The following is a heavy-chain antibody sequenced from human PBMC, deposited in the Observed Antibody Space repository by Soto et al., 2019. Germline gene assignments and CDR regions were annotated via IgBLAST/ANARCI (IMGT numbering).Heavy chain of an antibody. CDR2: IYSGGST. D-gene: IGHD5-18*01. Sequence: EVQLVETGGGLIQPGGSLRLSCAASGFTVSSNYMSWVRQAPGKGLEWVSVIYSGGSTYYADSVKGRFTISRDNSKNTLYLQMNSLRAEDTAVYYCARERGGRGYSYGYYSDYWGQGTLVTDSS. V-gene: IGHV3-53*02. CDR3: ARERGGRGYSYGYYSDY. CDR1: GFTVSSNY. J-gene: IGHJ4*02.